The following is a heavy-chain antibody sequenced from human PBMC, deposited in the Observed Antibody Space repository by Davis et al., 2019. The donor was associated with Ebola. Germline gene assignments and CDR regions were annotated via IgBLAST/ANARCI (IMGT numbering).Heavy chain of an antibody. J-gene: IGHJ4*02. D-gene: IGHD6-25*01. CDR3: ARREAASIDY. CDR2: ISWNSGNI. V-gene: IGHV3-9*01. CDR1: GFTFDDYA. Sequence: GGSLRLSCAASGFTFDDYAMHWVRQAPGKGLEWVSGISWNSGNIGYADSVKGRFTISRDNAKNTLFLQLNSLRVEDTAIYYCARREAASIDYWGQGTLVTVSS.